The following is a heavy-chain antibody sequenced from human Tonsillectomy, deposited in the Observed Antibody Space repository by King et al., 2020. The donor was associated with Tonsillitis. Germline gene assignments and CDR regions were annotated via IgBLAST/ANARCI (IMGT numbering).Heavy chain of an antibody. V-gene: IGHV4-59*08. CDR2: IYYSGGT. Sequence: VQLQESGPGLVKPSETLSLTCTVSGGSISSYYWSWIRQPPGKGLEWIGHIYYSGGTNYNPSLKSRVTISVDTSKNQFSLKLSSVTAADTARYYCARLGGYSSPFGYWGQGTLVTVSS. CDR1: GGSISSYY. D-gene: IGHD6-25*01. J-gene: IGHJ4*02. CDR3: ARLGGYSSPFGY.